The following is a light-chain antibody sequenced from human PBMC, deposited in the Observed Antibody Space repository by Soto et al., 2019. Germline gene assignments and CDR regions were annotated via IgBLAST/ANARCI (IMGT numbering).Light chain of an antibody. CDR1: QSVRSY. J-gene: IGKJ2*01. CDR2: DAS. Sequence: ESVLRQSPATLSLSPGERATLSCRASQSVRSYLAWYQQKPGQAPRLLIYDASNRATGIPARFSGSGSGTDFTLTISSLQPEDFAVYYCQQRSDWPPYTFGQGTKLEIK. V-gene: IGKV3-11*01. CDR3: QQRSDWPPYT.